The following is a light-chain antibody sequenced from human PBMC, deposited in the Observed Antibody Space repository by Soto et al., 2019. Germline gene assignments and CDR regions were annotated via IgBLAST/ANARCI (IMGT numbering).Light chain of an antibody. CDR3: QQRSNWRIT. V-gene: IGKV3-11*01. Sequence: EVVLTQSPVTLSLSPGERATLSCRASQSFRGLLAWYQQKPGQAPRLLIYDAYNRATGIPPRFSGSGSGTDFTLTISSLEPEDSAVYYCQQRSNWRITFGQGTRLEIK. CDR2: DAY. CDR1: QSFRGL. J-gene: IGKJ5*01.